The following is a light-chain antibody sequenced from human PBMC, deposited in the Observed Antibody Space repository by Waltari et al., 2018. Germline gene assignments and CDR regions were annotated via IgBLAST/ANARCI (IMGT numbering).Light chain of an antibody. CDR1: SGINVGTYR. Sequence: QAVLTQPSSLSASPGASASLTCTLRSGINVGTYRIYWYQQKPGSPPQYLLRYKSDSDKQQGSGVPGRFSRSKDGSANAAILPISGLQSEDGADYYCMIWHSSASVFGGGTKRTVL. V-gene: IGLV5-45*03. J-gene: IGLJ2*01. CDR3: MIWHSSASV. CDR2: YKSDSDK.